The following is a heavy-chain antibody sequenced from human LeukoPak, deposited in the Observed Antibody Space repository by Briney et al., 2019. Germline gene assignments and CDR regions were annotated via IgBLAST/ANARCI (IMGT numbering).Heavy chain of an antibody. CDR3: AKGGSSSRPYYFDF. CDR2: ITDSGGST. J-gene: IGHJ4*02. V-gene: IGHV3-23*01. Sequence: GGSLRLSCAASGFSFSSYAMSWVRQAPGKGLEWVSAITDSGGSTYHADSVKGRFTISRDNSKNTLFPQMNSLRVEDTAIYYCAKGGSSSRPYYFDFWGQGTLVTVSS. D-gene: IGHD6-6*01. CDR1: GFSFSSYA.